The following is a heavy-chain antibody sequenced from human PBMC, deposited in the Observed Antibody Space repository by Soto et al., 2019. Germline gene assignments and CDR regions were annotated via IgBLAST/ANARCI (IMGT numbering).Heavy chain of an antibody. CDR1: GGSISSYY. Sequence: SETLSLTCTVSGGSISSYYWSWIRQPPGKGLEWIGYIYYSGSTNYNPSLKSRVTISVDTSKNQFSLKLSSVTAADTAVYYCARVVSPLSSTNPWGAFDPWGQGTLVTVSS. J-gene: IGHJ5*02. V-gene: IGHV4-59*01. CDR3: ARVVSPLSSTNPWGAFDP. D-gene: IGHD2-2*01. CDR2: IYYSGST.